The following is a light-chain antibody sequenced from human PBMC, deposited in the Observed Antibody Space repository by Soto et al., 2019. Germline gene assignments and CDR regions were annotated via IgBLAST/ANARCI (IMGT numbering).Light chain of an antibody. CDR1: HSVNSH. V-gene: IGKV3-15*01. CDR3: QQYKNWPL. Sequence: MMMTQSPATLSVSTGERVTLSCRTSHSVNSHVAWYQQKPGQAPRLLLYGASTRATGIPVRFSGSGFGTEFTLTISSLQSEDFAVYYCQQYKNWPLFGQGTRLEI. CDR2: GAS. J-gene: IGKJ5*01.